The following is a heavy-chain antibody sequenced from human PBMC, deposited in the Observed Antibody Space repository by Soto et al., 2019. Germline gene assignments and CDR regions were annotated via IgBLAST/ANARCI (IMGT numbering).Heavy chain of an antibody. CDR1: GDSVSSDNW. D-gene: IGHD3-10*01. Sequence: PSETLSLTCAVSGDSVSSDNWWSWVRQPPEKGLEWIGEIYRGTSPTRYTLPLRTRLTMSIDTSANLFSMNLSAVTAADTAIYYCGKGFYGSGGPDVWGPGTLVTVSS. CDR2: IYRGTSP. V-gene: IGHV4-4*02. CDR3: GKGFYGSGGPDV. J-gene: IGHJ4*02.